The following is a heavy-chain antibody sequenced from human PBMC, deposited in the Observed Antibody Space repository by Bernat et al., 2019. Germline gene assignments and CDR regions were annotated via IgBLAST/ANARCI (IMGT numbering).Heavy chain of an antibody. CDR2: ISYDGSNK. Sequence: QVQLVESGGGVVQPGRSLRLSCAASGFTFSSYGMHWVRQAPGKGLEWVAVISYDGSNKYYADSVKGRFTIYRDNSKNTLYLQMNSLRAEDTAVYYCAKDLGYCSSTSCYFNYYMDVWGKGTTVTVSS. CDR3: AKDLGYCSSTSCYFNYYMDV. J-gene: IGHJ6*03. CDR1: GFTFSSYG. V-gene: IGHV3-30*18. D-gene: IGHD2-2*01.